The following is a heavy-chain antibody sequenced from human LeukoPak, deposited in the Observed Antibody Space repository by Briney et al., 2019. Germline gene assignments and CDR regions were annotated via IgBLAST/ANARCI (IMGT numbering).Heavy chain of an antibody. CDR2: FYYSGST. CDR1: GGSISSSSYY. CDR3: ANSANYGDNSGNFDY. Sequence: PSETLSLTCTVSGGSISSSSYYWGWIRQPPGRGLEWIVGFYYSGSTYYNPSLKSRVTISVDTSKNQFSLKLNSVTAAHTAVYYCANSANYGDNSGNFDYWGQGTLVTVSS. V-gene: IGHV4-39*01. D-gene: IGHD4-23*01. J-gene: IGHJ4*02.